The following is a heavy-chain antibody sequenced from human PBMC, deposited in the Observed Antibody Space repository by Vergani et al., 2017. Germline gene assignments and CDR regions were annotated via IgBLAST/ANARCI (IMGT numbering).Heavy chain of an antibody. Sequence: VQLVESGGGVVQPGGSLRLSCAASGFTFSSYSMNWVRQAPGKGLEWVSSISSSSSYIYYADSVKGRFTISRDNAKNSLYLQMNSLRAEDTAVYYCARATGTKRNDAFDIWGQGTMVTVSS. V-gene: IGHV3-21*02. D-gene: IGHD1-1*01. CDR2: ISSSSSYI. J-gene: IGHJ3*02. CDR3: ARATGTKRNDAFDI. CDR1: GFTFSSYS.